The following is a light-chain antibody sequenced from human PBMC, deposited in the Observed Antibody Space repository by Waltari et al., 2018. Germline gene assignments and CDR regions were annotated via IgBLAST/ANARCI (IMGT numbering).Light chain of an antibody. Sequence: PGSPPQYLRRYKPDSDKHQRSGVPSCFSGSKDYSANAGILLSAGLQAEDEADCYCMSWRSGASEFGGGTKLTVL. J-gene: IGLJ2*01. CDR3: MSWRSGASE. CDR2: YKPDSDK. V-gene: IGLV5-45*01.